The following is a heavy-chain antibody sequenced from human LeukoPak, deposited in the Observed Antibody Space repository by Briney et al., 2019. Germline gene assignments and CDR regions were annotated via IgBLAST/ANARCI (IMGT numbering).Heavy chain of an antibody. V-gene: IGHV3-23*01. D-gene: IGHD4-17*01. J-gene: IGHJ6*03. CDR2: ISNSGATT. Sequence: GSLRLSCAASGFIFRNYAMTWVRQAPGRGLEWVSAISNSGATTLYADSVKGRFTISRDNSKNTLFLQMKSLRAEDIGIYYCTKGDYGDYPHYMDVWGKGTMVTVSS. CDR3: TKGDYGDYPHYMDV. CDR1: GFIFRNYA.